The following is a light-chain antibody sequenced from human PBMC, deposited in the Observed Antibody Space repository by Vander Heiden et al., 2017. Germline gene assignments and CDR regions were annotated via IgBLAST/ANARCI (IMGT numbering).Light chain of an antibody. CDR1: SGYSNYK. V-gene: IGLV9-49*01. CDR3: GADHGSGSNFGVV. J-gene: IGLJ2*01. CDR2: VGTGGIVG. Sequence: QPVLTQPPSASASLGASVTLTCTLSSGYSNYKVDWYQQRPGKGTGLVMRVGTGGIVGSKGDGITDRCSGLGSGLNRYLTIKNSQEEDESDYHCGADHGSGSNFGVVFGGGTKLTVL.